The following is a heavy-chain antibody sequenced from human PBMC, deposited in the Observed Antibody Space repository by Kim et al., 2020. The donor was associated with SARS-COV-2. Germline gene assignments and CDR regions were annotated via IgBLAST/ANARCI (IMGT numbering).Heavy chain of an antibody. Sequence: GESLKISCKGSGYSFTSYWIGWVRQMPGKGLEWMGIIYPGDSDTRYSPSFQGQVTISADKSISTAYLQWSSLKASDTAMYYCARTSLFDYYGSGSGFDYWGQGTLVTVSS. D-gene: IGHD3-10*01. CDR1: GYSFTSYW. CDR3: ARTSLFDYYGSGSGFDY. J-gene: IGHJ4*02. CDR2: IYPGDSDT. V-gene: IGHV5-51*01.